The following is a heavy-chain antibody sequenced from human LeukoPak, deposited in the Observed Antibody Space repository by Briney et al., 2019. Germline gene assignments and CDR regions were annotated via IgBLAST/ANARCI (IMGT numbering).Heavy chain of an antibody. CDR1: GFTVSSNY. J-gene: IGHJ3*02. V-gene: IGHV3-53*01. CDR3: ARTQMYSGSYYGAFDI. CDR2: IYSGGST. D-gene: IGHD1-26*01. Sequence: PGGSLRLSCAASGFTVSSNYMSWVRQAPGKGLEWVSVIYSGGSTYYTDSVKGRFTISRDNSKNTLYLQMNSLRGEDTAVYYCARTQMYSGSYYGAFDIWGQGTMVTVSS.